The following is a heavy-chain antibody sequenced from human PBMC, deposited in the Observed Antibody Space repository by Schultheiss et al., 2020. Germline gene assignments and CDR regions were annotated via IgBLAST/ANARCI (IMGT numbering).Heavy chain of an antibody. CDR3: AKRVAFYFDY. CDR1: GFNFSNYA. Sequence: GGSLRLSCAASGFNFSNYAMSWVRQAPGKGLEWVSGISGSGATTYYADSVKGRFTISRDNSKDTLYLQMNSLRAEDTALYYCAKRVAFYFDYWGQGTLVTVSS. D-gene: IGHD2-15*01. J-gene: IGHJ4*02. CDR2: ISGSGATT. V-gene: IGHV3-23*01.